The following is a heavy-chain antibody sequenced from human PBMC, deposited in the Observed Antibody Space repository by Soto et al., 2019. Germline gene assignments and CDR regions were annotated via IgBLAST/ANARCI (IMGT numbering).Heavy chain of an antibody. CDR3: ATESIGSSPLHFDF. D-gene: IGHD3-22*01. Sequence: QVLLEESGPGLVKPSQTLSLTCTVSGGSVSSGYHYWSWIRQPPGKGLEWIGYVYYSGSTYHNPCLGCRVSISIGTSKNQSSLKLNPVTASDASVYFCATESIGSSPLHFDFWGQGALVSVSS. J-gene: IGHJ4*02. CDR1: GGSVSSGYHY. CDR2: VYYSGST. V-gene: IGHV4-30-4*01.